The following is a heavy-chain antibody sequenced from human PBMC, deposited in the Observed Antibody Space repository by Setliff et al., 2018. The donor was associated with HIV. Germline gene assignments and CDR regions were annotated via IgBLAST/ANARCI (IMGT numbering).Heavy chain of an antibody. CDR1: GYNFTDYD. J-gene: IGHJ4*02. Sequence: ASVKVSCKASGYNFTDYDINWVRQATGQGLEWMGWMNPNNGNTGYAEKFQGRVTMSRNQFSLKLSSVTAADTAVYYCARTHSGYFPYYFDYWGQGALVTVSS. CDR3: ARTHSGYFPYYFDY. CDR2: MNPNNGNT. V-gene: IGHV1-8*02. D-gene: IGHD3-22*01.